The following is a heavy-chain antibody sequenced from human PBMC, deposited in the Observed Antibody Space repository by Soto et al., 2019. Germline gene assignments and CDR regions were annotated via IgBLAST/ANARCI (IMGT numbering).Heavy chain of an antibody. CDR3: ARAKYGDYVDY. CDR2: IIPILGIA. J-gene: IGHJ4*02. D-gene: IGHD4-17*01. Sequence: GPPVKVSCKASGGTFSSYTISWVRQAPGQGLEWMGGIIPILGIANYAQKFQGRVTITADKSTSTAYMELSSLRSEDTAVYYCARAKYGDYVDYWGQGTLVTVSS. V-gene: IGHV1-69*10. CDR1: GGTFSSYT.